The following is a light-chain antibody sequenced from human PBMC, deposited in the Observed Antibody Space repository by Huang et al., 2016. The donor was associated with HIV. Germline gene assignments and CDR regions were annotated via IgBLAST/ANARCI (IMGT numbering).Light chain of an antibody. J-gene: IGKJ2*01. V-gene: IGKV1-16*01. CDR1: QDSSDY. Sequence: DIQMTQSPSSLSASVGDRVTITCRGRQDSSDYLVWFQQKPGKAPQSLIFATSTLHSGVPSRFSGSGSGTAFTLTINNLQPEDFATYYCQQYSDYPRTFGQGTKLDIK. CDR3: QQYSDYPRT. CDR2: ATS.